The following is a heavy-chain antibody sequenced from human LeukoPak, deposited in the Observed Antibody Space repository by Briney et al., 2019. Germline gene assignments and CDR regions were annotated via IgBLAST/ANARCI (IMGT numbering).Heavy chain of an antibody. CDR1: GFTFSSYG. J-gene: IGHJ4*02. CDR2: ISYDGSNK. CDR3: AKDDSSSWYPLHDY. V-gene: IGHV3-30*18. Sequence: GRSLRLSCAASGFTFSSYGMHWVRQAPGKGLEWVAVISYDGSNKYYADSVEGRFTISRDNSKNTLYLQMNSLRAEDTAVYYCAKDDSSSWYPLHDYWGQGTLVTVSS. D-gene: IGHD6-13*01.